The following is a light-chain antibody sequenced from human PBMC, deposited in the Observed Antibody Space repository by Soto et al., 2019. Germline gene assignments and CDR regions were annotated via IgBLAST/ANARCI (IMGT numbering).Light chain of an antibody. V-gene: IGLV2-8*01. CDR3: SSFTGASTI. CDR1: SSDVGGYNY. Sequence: QSTLTQPPSASGSPGQSVTISCTGTSSDVGGYNYVSWYPQHPSKATKLVNYEVTKRPSGVPDRFSGSKSGNTASLTVSGLQAEDQADYYCSSFTGASTIFGTGTKVTVL. J-gene: IGLJ1*01. CDR2: EVT.